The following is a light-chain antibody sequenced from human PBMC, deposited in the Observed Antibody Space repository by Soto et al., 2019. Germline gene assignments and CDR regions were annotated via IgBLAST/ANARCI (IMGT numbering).Light chain of an antibody. J-gene: IGKJ3*01. CDR3: LLYHSYPLT. V-gene: IGKV1-16*02. CDR2: GAS. Sequence: DIQVTQSPSSLSASVGDTVTITCRASQGIRNYLAWLQQKPGKAPKSLIFGASNLLNGVPSNFSGSGSGTDFTLTIRSLQPEDFATYFCLLYHSYPLTFGPGTRVDLK. CDR1: QGIRNY.